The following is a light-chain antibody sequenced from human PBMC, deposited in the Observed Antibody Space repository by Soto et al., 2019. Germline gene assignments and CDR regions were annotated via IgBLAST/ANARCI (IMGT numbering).Light chain of an antibody. J-gene: IGLJ2*01. Sequence: SSELTQPPSVSVAPGQTARITCGGTNTESKSVHWYQQRPGQAPVLVVHDDSDRPSGIPERISGSNSGNTATLTISRVEAGDEAEYYCQVWDGLSDHVIFGGGTKLTVL. CDR3: QVWDGLSDHVI. V-gene: IGLV3-21*02. CDR1: NTESKS. CDR2: DDS.